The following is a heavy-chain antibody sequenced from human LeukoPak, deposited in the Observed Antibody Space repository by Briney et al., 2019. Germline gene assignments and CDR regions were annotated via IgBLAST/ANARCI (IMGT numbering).Heavy chain of an antibody. J-gene: IGHJ6*02. CDR1: GFNSEDHA. CDR2: IYWSSSGT. D-gene: IGHD3-10*01. Sequence: GRSLRLSCVVSGFNSEDHAMHWVRQAPGKGLEWVSGIYWSSSGTGYADSVKGRFTISRDNAKNTLYLQMNSLRAEDTAVYYCARDYGRSRDYGMDVWGQGTTVTVSS. V-gene: IGHV3-9*02. CDR3: ARDYGRSRDYGMDV.